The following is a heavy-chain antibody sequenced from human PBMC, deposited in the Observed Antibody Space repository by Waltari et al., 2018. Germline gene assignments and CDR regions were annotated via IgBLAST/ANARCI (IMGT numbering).Heavy chain of an antibody. CDR3: ARGFMGRDFGYCSSTSCRYYFDY. V-gene: IGHV1-69*12. D-gene: IGHD2-2*01. J-gene: IGHJ4*02. CDR2: IIPIFGTA. Sequence: QVQLVQSGAEVKKPGSSVKVSCKASGGTFSSYAISWVRQAPGQGLEWLGGIIPIFGTANYAQKFQGRVTITADESTSTAYMELSSLRSEDTAVYYCARGFMGRDFGYCSSTSCRYYFDYWGQGTLVTVSS. CDR1: GGTFSSYA.